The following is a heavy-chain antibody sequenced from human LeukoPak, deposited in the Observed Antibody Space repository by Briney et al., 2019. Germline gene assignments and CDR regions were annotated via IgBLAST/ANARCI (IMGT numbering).Heavy chain of an antibody. D-gene: IGHD6-19*01. V-gene: IGHV1-69*06. CDR3: ARDGVAVAGTRKPYWYFDL. J-gene: IGHJ2*01. CDR1: GYTLTELS. Sequence: SVKVSCKVSGYTLTELSMHWVRQALGQGLEWMGGIIPIFGTANYAQKFQGRVTITADKSTSTAYMELSSLRSEDTAVYYCARDGVAVAGTRKPYWYFDLWGRGTLVTVSS. CDR2: IIPIFGTA.